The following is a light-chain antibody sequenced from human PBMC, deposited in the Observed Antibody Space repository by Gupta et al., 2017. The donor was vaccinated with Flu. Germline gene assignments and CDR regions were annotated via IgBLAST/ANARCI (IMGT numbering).Light chain of an antibody. V-gene: IGKV1-33*01. J-gene: IGKJ4*01. CDR3: QQYDDRPLT. CDR2: DAS. Sequence: DIQMTQSPSPLSASVGDRVSITCQTSQDIGNFLNWYQQKPGKAPKLLIYDASNLETGVPSRFSGSGSGTEFTLTISSLQPADLATYYCQQYDDRPLTFGGGTKVEIK. CDR1: QDIGNF.